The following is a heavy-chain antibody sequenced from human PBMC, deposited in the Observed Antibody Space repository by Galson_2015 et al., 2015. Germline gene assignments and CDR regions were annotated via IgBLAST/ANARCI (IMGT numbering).Heavy chain of an antibody. CDR2: LHPNSANT. CDR3: ARQTADGYKLAF. CDR1: GYTFTGHY. Sequence: SVKVSCKASGYTFTGHYLHWVRQAPGQGLEWMGWLHPNSANTNYAQNFQAWVTMTWDTSISTAYLEVSRLRSDDTAVYYCARQTADGYKLAFWGQGTLFTVSS. V-gene: IGHV1-2*04. J-gene: IGHJ4*02. D-gene: IGHD5-24*01.